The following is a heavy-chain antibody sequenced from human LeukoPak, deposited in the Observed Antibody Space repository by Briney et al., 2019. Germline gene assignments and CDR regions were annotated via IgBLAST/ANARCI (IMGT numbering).Heavy chain of an antibody. D-gene: IGHD3-3*01. CDR3: ASRFEWLSSFDY. Sequence: PGGSLRLSCAASGFTFSNYAMHWVRQAPGKGLEWVALISHDGSSEYYGDSMKGRFTISRDNPRNTFYLQMNSLRAEDTAVYYCASRFEWLSSFDYWGQGTLVTVSS. J-gene: IGHJ4*02. CDR1: GFTFSNYA. CDR2: ISHDGSSE. V-gene: IGHV3-30*03.